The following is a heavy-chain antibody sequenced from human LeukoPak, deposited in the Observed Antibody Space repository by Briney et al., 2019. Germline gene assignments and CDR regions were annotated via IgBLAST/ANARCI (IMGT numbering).Heavy chain of an antibody. V-gene: IGHV3-21*01. CDR3: ARGTAAGTTPLDY. D-gene: IGHD6-13*01. J-gene: IGHJ4*02. CDR2: INSRGNYI. CDR1: GFTFSSYS. Sequence: PGGSLILSCAASGFTFSSYSMNSVRQAPGKGQKWLSTINSRGNYIYYADSLKCRFTISRDNPRNSLFLQMNSLRAEDTAVYYCARGTAAGTTPLDYWGQGTLVTVSS.